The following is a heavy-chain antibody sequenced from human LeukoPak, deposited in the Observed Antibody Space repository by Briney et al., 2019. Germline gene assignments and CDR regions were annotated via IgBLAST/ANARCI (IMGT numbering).Heavy chain of an antibody. V-gene: IGHV3-11*06. J-gene: IGHJ4*02. CDR3: ARSAYCGGDCYPAPLDY. CDR2: ISSSSSYT. Sequence: GGSLRLSCAASGFTFSDYYMSWIRQAPGKGLEWVSYISSSSSYTNYADSVKGRFTISRDNAKNSLYLQMNSLRAEDTAVYYCARSAYCGGDCYPAPLDYWGQGTLVTASS. CDR1: GFTFSDYY. D-gene: IGHD2-21*02.